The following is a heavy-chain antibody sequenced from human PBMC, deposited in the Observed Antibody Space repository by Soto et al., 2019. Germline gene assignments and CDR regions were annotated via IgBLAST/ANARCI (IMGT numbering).Heavy chain of an antibody. CDR2: IKQDGSEK. Sequence: EVQLVESGGGLVQPGGSLRLSCAASGFTFSSYWMSWVRQAPGKGLEWVANIKQDGSEKYYVDSVKGRFTISRDNAKNSLYLQMNSLRAEGTAVYYCATQPKDYIFTTTSYYYYYYMDVWGKGTTVTVSS. CDR1: GFTFSSYW. D-gene: IGHD4-4*01. V-gene: IGHV3-7*01. CDR3: ATQPKDYIFTTTSYYYYYYMDV. J-gene: IGHJ6*03.